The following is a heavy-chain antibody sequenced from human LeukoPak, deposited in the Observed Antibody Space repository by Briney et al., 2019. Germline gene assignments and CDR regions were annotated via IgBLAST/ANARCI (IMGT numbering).Heavy chain of an antibody. CDR1: GGTFSSYA. J-gene: IGHJ5*02. V-gene: IGHV1-69*06. Sequence: SVKVSCKASGGTFSSYAISWVRQAPGQGLEWMGGIIPIFGTANYAQKFQGRVTITADKSTSTAYMELSRLRSDDTAVYYCARVYDILTDYSDWFDPWGQGTLVTVSS. D-gene: IGHD3-9*01. CDR2: IIPIFGTA. CDR3: ARVYDILTDYSDWFDP.